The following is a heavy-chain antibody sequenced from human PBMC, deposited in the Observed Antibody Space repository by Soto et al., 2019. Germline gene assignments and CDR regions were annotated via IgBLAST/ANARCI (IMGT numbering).Heavy chain of an antibody. CDR1: GGSISSYY. CDR3: ARRNYNRTPYFDY. CDR2: IYYSGST. J-gene: IGHJ4*02. Sequence: SETLSLTCTVSGGSISSYYWSWIRQPPGKGLEWIGYIYYSGSTNYNPSLKSRVTISVDTSKNQFSLKLSSVTAADTAVYYCARRNYNRTPYFDYWGQGTLVTVSS. D-gene: IGHD3-10*01. V-gene: IGHV4-59*01.